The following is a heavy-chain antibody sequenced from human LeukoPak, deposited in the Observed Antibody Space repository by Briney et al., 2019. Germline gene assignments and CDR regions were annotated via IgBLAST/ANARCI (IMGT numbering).Heavy chain of an antibody. J-gene: IGHJ4*02. D-gene: IGHD4-23*01. CDR3: ARGATVVTLGDFDY. CDR2: IIPIFGTA. Sequence: SVKVSCKASGGTLSGYAISWVRQAPGQGLEWMGGIIPIFGTANYAQKFQGRVTMTRDTSTSTDYMELSSLRSEDTAVYYCARGATVVTLGDFDYWGQGTLVTVSS. CDR1: GGTLSGYA. V-gene: IGHV1-69*05.